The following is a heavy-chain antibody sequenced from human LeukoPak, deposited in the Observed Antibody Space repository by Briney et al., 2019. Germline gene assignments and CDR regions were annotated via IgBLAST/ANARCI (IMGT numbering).Heavy chain of an antibody. CDR2: ISYDGSNK. J-gene: IGHJ4*02. V-gene: IGHV3-30*18. CDR1: GFTFSSYG. D-gene: IGHD2-8*01. Sequence: PGGSLRLPCAASGFTFSSYGMHWVRQAPGKGLEWVAVISYDGSNKYYADSMKGRFTISRDNSKNTLYLQMNSLRAEDTAVYYCAKISGMLDYWGQGTLVTVSS. CDR3: AKISGMLDY.